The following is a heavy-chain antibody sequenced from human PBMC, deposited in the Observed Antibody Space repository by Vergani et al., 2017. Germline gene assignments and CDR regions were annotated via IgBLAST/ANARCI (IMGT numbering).Heavy chain of an antibody. CDR3: ASEVAGDWFDP. Sequence: QVQLQESGPGLVKPSETLSLTCTVSGGSISSYYWSWIRQPPGKGLEWIGYIYYSGSTNYNPSLKSRVTISVDTSKNQFSLKLSSVTAADTAVYYCASEVAGDWFDPWGQGTLVTVSS. J-gene: IGHJ5*02. CDR2: IYYSGST. V-gene: IGHV4-59*01. D-gene: IGHD5-12*01. CDR1: GGSISSYY.